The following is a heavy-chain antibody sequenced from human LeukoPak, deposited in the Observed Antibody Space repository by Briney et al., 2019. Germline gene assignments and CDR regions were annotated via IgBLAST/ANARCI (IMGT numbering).Heavy chain of an antibody. J-gene: IGHJ5*01. CDR3: ATEVHDYTYDS. CDR2: IDSRGDKI. D-gene: IGHD3-16*01. Sequence: SGGSLRLSCTASEFTFSAYEMNWVRQAPGKGLEWVSYIDSRGDKIYYAASVKGRFTVSRDNTRNSLYLQMNSLRAEDTAVYYCATEVHDYTYDSWGQGTLVTVSA. V-gene: IGHV3-48*03. CDR1: EFTFSAYE.